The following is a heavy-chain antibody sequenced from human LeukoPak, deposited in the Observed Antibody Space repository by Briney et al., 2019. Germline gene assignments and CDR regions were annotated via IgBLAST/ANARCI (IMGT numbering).Heavy chain of an antibody. Sequence: ASVKVSCKASGYTFTSYYMHWVRQAPGQGLEWMGIINPSGGSTSYAQKFQGRVTMTRDTSTSTVYMELSSLRSEDTAVYYCARGNFGGNGYYDSSGYSLFDYWGQGTLVTVSS. D-gene: IGHD3-22*01. J-gene: IGHJ4*02. CDR1: GYTFTSYY. CDR3: ARGNFGGNGYYDSSGYSLFDY. CDR2: INPSGGST. V-gene: IGHV1-46*01.